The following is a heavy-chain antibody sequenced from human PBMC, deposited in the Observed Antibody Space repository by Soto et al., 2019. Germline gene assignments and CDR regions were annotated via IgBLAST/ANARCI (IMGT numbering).Heavy chain of an antibody. CDR1: GFTFTTYT. D-gene: IGHD2-2*02. J-gene: IGHJ3*01. CDR2: ISSSSTYI. CDR3: ARDALLRNTSNLPRDAFAF. V-gene: IGHV3-21*02. Sequence: EVQLVESGGGLVKPGGSLRLSCAASGFTFTTYTMSWVRQAPGKGLEWVSCISSSSTYIYYAESVKGRFTVSRDNAKNTQFLEMSSLRAEDTAVYFCARDALLRNTSNLPRDAFAFWGQATVVTVS.